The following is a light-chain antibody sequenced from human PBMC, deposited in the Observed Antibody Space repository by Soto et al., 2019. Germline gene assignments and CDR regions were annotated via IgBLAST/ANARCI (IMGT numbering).Light chain of an antibody. CDR1: SSDVGSYNL. V-gene: IGLV2-23*01. CDR2: EAT. CDR3: CSYGGSSTFEV. J-gene: IGLJ1*01. Sequence: SVLTQPASVSGSPGQSITISCTGTSSDVGSYNLVSWYQQHPDKAPQLIIFEATQRPSGVSSRFSGSKSGNTASLTISGLQVEDEADYYCCSYGGSSTFEVFGTGTKVTVL.